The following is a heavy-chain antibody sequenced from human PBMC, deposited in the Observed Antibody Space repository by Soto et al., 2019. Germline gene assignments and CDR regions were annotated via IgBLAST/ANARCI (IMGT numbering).Heavy chain of an antibody. CDR2: ISYDGSNK. D-gene: IGHD1-26*01. J-gene: IGHJ4*02. CDR3: AKEGSGSYADY. Sequence: QVQLVESGGGVVQPGRSLRLSCAASGFTFSSYGMHWVRQAPGTGLEWVAVISYDGSNKYYADSVKGRFTISRDNSKNTLYLQMNSLRAEDTAVYYCAKEGSGSYADYWGQGTLVTVSS. V-gene: IGHV3-30*18. CDR1: GFTFSSYG.